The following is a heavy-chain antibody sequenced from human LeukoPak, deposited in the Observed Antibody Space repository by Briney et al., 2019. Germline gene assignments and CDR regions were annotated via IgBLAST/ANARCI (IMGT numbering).Heavy chain of an antibody. CDR2: INPSGGST. CDR1: GYTFTSYY. D-gene: IGHD2-2*01. V-gene: IGHV1-46*01. J-gene: IGHJ6*02. Sequence: GASVKVSCKASGYTFTSYYTHWVRQAPGQGLEWMGIINPSGGSTSYAQKFQGRVTMTRDMSTSTVYMELSSLRSEDTAVYYCASPVVPAAVTPYYYYYGMDVWGQGTTVTVSS. CDR3: ASPVVPAAVTPYYYYYGMDV.